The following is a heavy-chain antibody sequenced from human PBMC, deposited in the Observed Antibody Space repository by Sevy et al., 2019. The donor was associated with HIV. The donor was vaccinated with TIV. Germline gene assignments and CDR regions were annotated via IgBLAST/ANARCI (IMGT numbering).Heavy chain of an antibody. V-gene: IGHV3-23*01. Sequence: GESLKISCAASGFPFSNFAMSWVRQAPGKGLEWVSTLIGGGSRTYYADSVTGRFIISRDNSRNTLYLQMNSLRAEDTAIYYCAKRRVQSGLSGGGANYGMDVWGRGTTVTVSS. CDR2: LIGGGSRT. CDR3: AKRRVQSGLSGGGANYGMDV. CDR1: GFPFSNFA. D-gene: IGHD2-8*02. J-gene: IGHJ6*02.